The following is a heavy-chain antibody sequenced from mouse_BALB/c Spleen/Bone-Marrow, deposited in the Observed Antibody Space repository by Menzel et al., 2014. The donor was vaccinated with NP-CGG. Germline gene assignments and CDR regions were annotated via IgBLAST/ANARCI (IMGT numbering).Heavy chain of an antibody. CDR3: AYYRYDYYAMGY. V-gene: IGHV3-2*02. CDR1: GYSITSDYA. Sequence: DVKLQESGPGLVKPSQSLSLTCTVTGYSITSDYAWNWIRQFPGNKLEWMGYISYSGSTSYNPSLKSRISITRDTSKNQFFLQLNSVTTEDTATYYCAYYRYDYYAMGYWGQGTSVTVSS. J-gene: IGHJ4*01. D-gene: IGHD2-14*01. CDR2: ISYSGST.